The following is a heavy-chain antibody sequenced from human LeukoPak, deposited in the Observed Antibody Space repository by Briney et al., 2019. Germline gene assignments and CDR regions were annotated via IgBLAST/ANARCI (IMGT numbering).Heavy chain of an antibody. CDR3: ARARGATWRYYYYTDV. J-gene: IGHJ6*03. D-gene: IGHD1-26*01. CDR1: GGSFSGYY. CDR2: INHSGST. V-gene: IGHV4-34*01. Sequence: PSETLSLTCAVYGGSFSGYYWSWIRQPPGKGLEWIGEINHSGSTNYNPSLKSRVTISVDTSKNQFSLKLSSVTAADTAVYYCARARGATWRYYYYTDVWGKGTTVTVSS.